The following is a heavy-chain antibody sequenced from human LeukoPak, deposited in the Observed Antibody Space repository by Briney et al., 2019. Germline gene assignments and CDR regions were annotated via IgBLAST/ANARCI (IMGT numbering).Heavy chain of an antibody. V-gene: IGHV3-30*02. CDR2: MRYDTTNK. CDR3: AKWATATFYYNSGSYNDY. CDR1: GFTFSSYG. D-gene: IGHD3-10*01. Sequence: GGSLRLSCVASGFTFSSYGMHWVRQAPGKGLEWVAFMRYDTTNKYYADSVKGRFTISRDNSRNTLYLRMSSLTAEDTAVYYCAKWATATFYYNSGSYNDYWGQGTLVTVSS. J-gene: IGHJ4*02.